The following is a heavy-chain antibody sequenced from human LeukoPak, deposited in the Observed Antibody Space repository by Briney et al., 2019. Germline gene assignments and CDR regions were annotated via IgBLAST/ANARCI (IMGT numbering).Heavy chain of an antibody. CDR3: ASLVIAAPDHYYYYYMDV. D-gene: IGHD6-13*01. Sequence: SVKVSCKASGGTFSSYAISWVRQSPGQGLEWMGGIIPIFGTANYAQKFQGRVTITTDESTSTAYMELSSLRSEDTAVYYCASLVIAAPDHYYYYYMDVWGKGTTVTVSS. J-gene: IGHJ6*03. V-gene: IGHV1-69*05. CDR2: IIPIFGTA. CDR1: GGTFSSYA.